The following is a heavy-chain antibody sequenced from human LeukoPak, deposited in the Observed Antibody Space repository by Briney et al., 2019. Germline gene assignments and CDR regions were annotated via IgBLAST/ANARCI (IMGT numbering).Heavy chain of an antibody. CDR3: AREGYGSGSYYNWFDP. V-gene: IGHV4-59*01. CDR2: IYYSGST. J-gene: IGHJ5*02. Sequence: PSETLSLTCTVSGGSISSYYWSWIRQPPGKGLEWIGYIYYSGSTNYNPSLKSRVTISVDTSKNQFSLKLSSVTAADTAVYHCAREGYGSGSYYNWFDPWGQGTLVTVSS. D-gene: IGHD3-10*01. CDR1: GGSISSYY.